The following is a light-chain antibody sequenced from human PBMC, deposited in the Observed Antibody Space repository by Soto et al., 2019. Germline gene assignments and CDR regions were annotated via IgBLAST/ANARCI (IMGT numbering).Light chain of an antibody. V-gene: IGKV3-20*01. CDR3: QQCGSSPPWT. CDR1: QSVSSSY. CDR2: GAS. Sequence: EIVLTQSPGTLSLSPGERATLSCRASQSVSSSYFAWYQQKPGQAPRLLIYGASTRATGIPDRFSGSGSGTDFTLTISRLEPEDFAVYYCQQCGSSPPWTFGQGTKVEIK. J-gene: IGKJ1*01.